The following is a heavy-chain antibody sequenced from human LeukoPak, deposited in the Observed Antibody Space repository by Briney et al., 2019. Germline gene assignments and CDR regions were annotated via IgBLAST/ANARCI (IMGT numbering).Heavy chain of an antibody. CDR3: ARGKEPVAGSLSHFDY. Sequence: GGSLRLSCAASGFTFSSYSMNWVRQAPGKGLEWVSSISCRSSYIDYADSLKGRFTISRDNAKNSLYLQMNSLRAEDTAVYYCARGKEPVAGSLSHFDYWGQGTLVTVSS. V-gene: IGHV3-21*01. J-gene: IGHJ4*02. CDR1: GFTFSSYS. CDR2: ISCRSSYI. D-gene: IGHD6-19*01.